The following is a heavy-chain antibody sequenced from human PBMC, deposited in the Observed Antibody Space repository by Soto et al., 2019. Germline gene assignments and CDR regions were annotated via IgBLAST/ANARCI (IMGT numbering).Heavy chain of an antibody. CDR1: GGSFSGYY. CDR3: ARDEYSSPYFDY. D-gene: IGHD6-6*01. CDR2: INHSGST. V-gene: IGHV4-34*01. J-gene: IGHJ4*02. Sequence: PSETLSLTCAVYGGSFSGYYWSWIRQPPGKGLEWIGEINHSGSTNYNPSLKSRVTISVDTSKNQFSLKLSSVTAADTAVYYCARDEYSSPYFDYWGQGTLVTVSP.